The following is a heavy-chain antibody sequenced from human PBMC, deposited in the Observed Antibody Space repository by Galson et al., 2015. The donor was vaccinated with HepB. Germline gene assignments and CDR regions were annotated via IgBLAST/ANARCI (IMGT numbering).Heavy chain of an antibody. CDR2: IYYSGST. V-gene: IGHV4-59*01. Sequence: TLSLTCTVSGGSISSYYWSWIRQPPGKGLEWIGYIYYSGSTNYNPSLKSRVTISVDTSKNQFSLKLSSVTAADTAVYYCARGMSGTDYYGMDVWGQGTTVTVSS. CDR1: GGSISSYY. CDR3: ARGMSGTDYYGMDV. J-gene: IGHJ6*02.